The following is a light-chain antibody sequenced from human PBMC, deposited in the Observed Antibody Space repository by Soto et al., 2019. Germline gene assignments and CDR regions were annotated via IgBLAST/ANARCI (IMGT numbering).Light chain of an antibody. V-gene: IGKV3-15*01. J-gene: IGKJ4*01. CDR1: QSVSSS. CDR3: QQYNNWPRT. Sequence: EIVMTQSPATLSVSPWESATLSCGASQSVSSSLAWYKQKPGQAPRLPIYGASTRATGIPARVSGRGAGTEVTLTISSLQYEDFEVDYCQQYNNWPRTFGGGTKVDIK. CDR2: GAS.